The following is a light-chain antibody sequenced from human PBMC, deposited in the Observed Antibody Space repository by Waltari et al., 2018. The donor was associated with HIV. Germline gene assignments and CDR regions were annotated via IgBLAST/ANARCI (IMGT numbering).Light chain of an antibody. Sequence: SSELTQPPSVSVSPGQTARITCPGDALPKPYAYWYQQKPGQAPVLVIYKDSERPSGIPERFSGSSSGTTVTLTISGVQAEDEADYYCQSADSSGTYSVVFGGGTKLTVL. J-gene: IGLJ2*01. CDR1: ALPKPY. V-gene: IGLV3-25*03. CDR3: QSADSSGTYSVV. CDR2: KDS.